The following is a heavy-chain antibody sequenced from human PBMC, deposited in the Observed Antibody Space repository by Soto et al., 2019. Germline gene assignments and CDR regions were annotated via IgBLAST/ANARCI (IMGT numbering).Heavy chain of an antibody. Sequence: SLRLSCAASGFTFSSYGMHWVRQAPGKGLEWVAVISYDGSNKYYADSVKGRFTISRDNSKNTLYLQMNSLRAEDTAVYYCAKGAVAEPFDYWGQGTLVTVSS. V-gene: IGHV3-30*18. D-gene: IGHD6-19*01. CDR1: GFTFSSYG. CDR2: ISYDGSNK. CDR3: AKGAVAEPFDY. J-gene: IGHJ4*02.